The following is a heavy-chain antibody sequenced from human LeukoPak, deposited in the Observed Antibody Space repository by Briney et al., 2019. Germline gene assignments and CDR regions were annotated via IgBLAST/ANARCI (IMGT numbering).Heavy chain of an antibody. CDR3: ARNRHCSGGSCPPRWFDP. D-gene: IGHD2-15*01. Sequence: ASVKVSCKASGYTFTSYGISWVRQAPGQGLEWMGWISAYNGNTNYAQKLQGRVTMTTDTSTSTAYMELRSLRSDDTAVYYCARNRHCSGGSCPPRWFDPWGQGTLVTVSS. CDR2: ISAYNGNT. V-gene: IGHV1-18*01. CDR1: GYTFTSYG. J-gene: IGHJ5*02.